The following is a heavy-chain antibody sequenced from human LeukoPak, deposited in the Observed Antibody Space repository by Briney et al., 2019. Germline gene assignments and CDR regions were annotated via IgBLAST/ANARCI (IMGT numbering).Heavy chain of an antibody. V-gene: IGHV4-59*01. CDR2: VYYTGST. CDR3: ASNTGTVFDY. CDR1: GDFITAYY. D-gene: IGHD7-27*01. J-gene: IGHJ4*02. Sequence: PSETLSLTCTVSGDFITAYYWSRIRQPPGKGLEWIGYVYYTGSTEYNPSLRSRVTISLDLSKHQFSLNLTSVTAADTAVYHCASNTGTVFDYWGQGALVTVSS.